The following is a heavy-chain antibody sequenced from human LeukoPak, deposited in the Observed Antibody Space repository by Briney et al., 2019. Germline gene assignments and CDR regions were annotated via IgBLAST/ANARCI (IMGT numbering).Heavy chain of an antibody. CDR1: GGSFSGYY. Sequence: PSETLSLTCAVYGGSFSGYYWSWIRQPPGKGLEWIGEINHSGSTNYNPSLKGRVTISVDTSKNQFSLQLNSVTPEDTAVYYCARESYPPDGWFDPWGQGTLVTVSS. V-gene: IGHV4-34*01. D-gene: IGHD1-14*01. J-gene: IGHJ5*02. CDR3: ARESYPPDGWFDP. CDR2: INHSGST.